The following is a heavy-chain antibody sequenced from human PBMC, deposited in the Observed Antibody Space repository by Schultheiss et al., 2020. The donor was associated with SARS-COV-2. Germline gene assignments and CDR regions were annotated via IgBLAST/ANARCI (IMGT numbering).Heavy chain of an antibody. V-gene: IGHV4-4*07. CDR3: ARTGPNYCSSTSCYSDWFDP. CDR1: GGSISSYY. CDR2: IYTSGST. Sequence: SQTLSLTCTVSGGSISSYYWSWIRQPAGKGLEWIGRIYTSGSTNYNPSLKSRVTMSVDTSKNQFSLKLSSVTAADTAVYYCARTGPNYCSSTSCYSDWFDPWGQGTLVTVSS. D-gene: IGHD2-2*02. J-gene: IGHJ5*02.